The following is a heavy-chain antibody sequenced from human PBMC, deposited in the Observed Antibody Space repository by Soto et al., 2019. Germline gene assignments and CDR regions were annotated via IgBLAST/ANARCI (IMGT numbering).Heavy chain of an antibody. D-gene: IGHD1-1*01. CDR1: GYSVSSDTSA. V-gene: IGHV6-1*01. CDR3: AREFEATSLDV. Sequence: SPTLSLTCVISGYSVSSDTSAWNWIRQSPSRGLEWLGRAYYRSQWYIDFAGSVKSRLTINPDTSKNEVSLHLKSVTPEDTAMYYCAREFEATSLDVWGPGTMVTVSS. J-gene: IGHJ6*02. CDR2: AYYRSQWYI.